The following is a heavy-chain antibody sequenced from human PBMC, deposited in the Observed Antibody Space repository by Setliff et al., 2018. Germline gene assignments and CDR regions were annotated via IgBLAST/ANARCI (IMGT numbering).Heavy chain of an antibody. CDR2: ISSSSSTI. V-gene: IGHV3-48*01. J-gene: IGHJ6*03. D-gene: IGHD6-13*01. Sequence: GGSLRLSCAASGFTFSRYWMNWVRQAPGKGLEWVSYISSSSSTIYYADSVKGRFTISRDNAKNSLYLQMNSLRAEDTAVYYCARARGSSWLFYYMDVWGKGTTVTVSS. CDR3: ARARGSSWLFYYMDV. CDR1: GFTFSRYW.